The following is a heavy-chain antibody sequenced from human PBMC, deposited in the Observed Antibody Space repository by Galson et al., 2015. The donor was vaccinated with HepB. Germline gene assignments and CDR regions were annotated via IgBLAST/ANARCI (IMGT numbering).Heavy chain of an antibody. CDR2: IYSGGST. V-gene: IGHV3-53*01. Sequence: SLRLSCAASGFTVSSNYMSWVRQAPGKGLEWVSVIYSGGSTYYADSVKGRFTISRDNSKNTLYLQMNSLRAEDTAVYYCARELSGYYFDYWGQGTLVTVSS. CDR3: ARELSGYYFDY. J-gene: IGHJ4*02. D-gene: IGHD1-26*01. CDR1: GFTVSSNY.